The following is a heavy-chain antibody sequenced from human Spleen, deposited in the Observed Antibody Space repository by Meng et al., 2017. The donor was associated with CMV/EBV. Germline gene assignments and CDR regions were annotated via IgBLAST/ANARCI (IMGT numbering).Heavy chain of an antibody. CDR1: GFIFSSYN. CDR3: ARDLQDSSGYHGLDY. CDR2: ISSSSSYM. Sequence: GGSLRLSCAASGFIFSSYNMNWVRQGPGEGLEWVSSISSSSSYMYYADSVKGRFTISRDNAKNSLYLQMESLGAEDTAVYYCARDLQDSSGYHGLDYWGQGTVVTVSS. J-gene: IGHJ4*02. D-gene: IGHD3-22*01. V-gene: IGHV3-21*03.